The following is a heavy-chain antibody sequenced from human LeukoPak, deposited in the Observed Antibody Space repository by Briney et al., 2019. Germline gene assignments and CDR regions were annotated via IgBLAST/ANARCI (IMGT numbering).Heavy chain of an antibody. D-gene: IGHD5-12*01. CDR2: INPNSGGT. CDR3: AREDIVATSKFDY. Sequence: SVKVSCKASGYTFTGYYMHWVRQAPGQGLEWMGWINPNSGGTNYAQKFQGRVTMTRDTSISTAYMELSRLRSDDTAVYYCAREDIVATSKFDYWGQGTLVTVSS. J-gene: IGHJ4*02. V-gene: IGHV1-2*02. CDR1: GYTFTGYY.